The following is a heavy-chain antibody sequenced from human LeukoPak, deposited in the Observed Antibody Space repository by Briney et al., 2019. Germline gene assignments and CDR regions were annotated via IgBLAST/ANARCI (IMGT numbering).Heavy chain of an antibody. D-gene: IGHD1-26*01. V-gene: IGHV1-18*01. CDR1: GYTFTSYG. Sequence: GASVKVSCKASGYTFTSYGISWVRQAPGQGLEWMGWISAYNGNTNYAQKFQGRVTMTTDTSTSTAYMELRSLRSDDTAVYYCARDRSSGSYLGYFDYWGQGTLVTVSS. CDR3: ARDRSSGSYLGYFDY. J-gene: IGHJ4*02. CDR2: ISAYNGNT.